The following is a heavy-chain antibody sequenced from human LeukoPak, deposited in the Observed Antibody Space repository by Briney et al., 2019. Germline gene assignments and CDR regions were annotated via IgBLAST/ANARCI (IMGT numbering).Heavy chain of an antibody. J-gene: IGHJ4*02. V-gene: IGHV4-39*05. CDR3: ASWYSGTWPRQIDY. CDR2: IYYSGST. Sequence: PSETPSLTCTVSGDSIFSSSYYWGWIRQPPGKGLEWIGNIYYSGSTNYNPSLRSRVAISVDTSKNQFSLRLSSLTAADTAIYYCASWYSGTWPRQIDYWGQGTRVTVSS. CDR1: GDSIFSSSYY. D-gene: IGHD6-13*01.